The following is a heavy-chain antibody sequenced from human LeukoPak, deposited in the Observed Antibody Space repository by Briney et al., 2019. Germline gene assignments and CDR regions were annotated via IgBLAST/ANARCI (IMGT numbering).Heavy chain of an antibody. Sequence: PGGSLRLSCAASGFTFSIHGMNWVRQAPGKGLEWVGFIRSKAYGGTTEYAASVKGRFTISRDDSKSIAYLQMNSLKTEDTAVYYCTRERVRWLQFDCFDYWGQGTLVTVSS. CDR3: TRERVRWLQFDCFDY. V-gene: IGHV3-49*04. CDR1: GFTFSIHG. J-gene: IGHJ4*02. D-gene: IGHD5-24*01. CDR2: IRSKAYGGTT.